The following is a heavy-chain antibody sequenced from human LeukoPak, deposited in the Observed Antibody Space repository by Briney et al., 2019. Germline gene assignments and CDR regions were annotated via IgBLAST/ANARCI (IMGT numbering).Heavy chain of an antibody. J-gene: IGHJ4*02. CDR1: GFTFSSYE. CDR2: ISSSSSTI. D-gene: IGHD1-14*01. CDR3: ARDTYNGRFDY. V-gene: IGHV3-48*03. Sequence: GGSLRLSCAAPGFTFSSYEMNRVRQAPGKGLEWVSYISSSSSTIHYADSVKSRFTISRDNAKNSLYLQMNSLRAEDTAVYYCARDTYNGRFDYWGQGTLVTVSS.